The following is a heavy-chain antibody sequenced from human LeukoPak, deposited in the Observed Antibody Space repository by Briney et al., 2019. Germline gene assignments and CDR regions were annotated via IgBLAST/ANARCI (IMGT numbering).Heavy chain of an antibody. Sequence: GGSLRLSCAASGFTFSSSAMSWVRQAPGKVLEWVSAISGSGDSTYYADSVKGRFNISRDNSKNTLYLQMNSLRAEDTAIYYCAKDRDIVVVPAATDYYFDYWGQGTLVTVSS. CDR1: GFTFSSSA. CDR2: ISGSGDST. V-gene: IGHV3-23*01. J-gene: IGHJ4*02. CDR3: AKDRDIVVVPAATDYYFDY. D-gene: IGHD2-2*01.